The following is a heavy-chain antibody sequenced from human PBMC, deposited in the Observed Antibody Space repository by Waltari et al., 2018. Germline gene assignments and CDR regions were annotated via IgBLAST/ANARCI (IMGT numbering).Heavy chain of an antibody. D-gene: IGHD3-10*01. J-gene: IGHJ4*02. V-gene: IGHV1-69*14. CDR2: IIPIFGTA. CDR3: ARGDNGFGPYYFDY. Sequence: QVQLGQSGGAVKKPGSSGKVSCKASGGTFSSYAIRWVRQAPGQGLEWMGGIIPIFGTANYAQKFQGRVTITADKSTSTAYMELSSLRSEDTAVYYCARGDNGFGPYYFDYWGQGTLVTVSS. CDR1: GGTFSSYA.